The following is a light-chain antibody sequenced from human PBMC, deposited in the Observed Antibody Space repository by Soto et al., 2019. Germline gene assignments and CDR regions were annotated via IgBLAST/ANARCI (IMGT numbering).Light chain of an antibody. CDR1: SSDVGGYNY. CDR2: EVS. CDR3: SSYGGSNTFGV. J-gene: IGLJ1*01. Sequence: HCALTQPPSASGSPGQSVTISWTGTSSDVGGYNYVSWYQQHPGKAPKLMIYEVSKRPSGVPDRFSGSKSGNTASLTVSGLQADDEADYYCSSYGGSNTFGVFGTGTKLTVL. V-gene: IGLV2-8*01.